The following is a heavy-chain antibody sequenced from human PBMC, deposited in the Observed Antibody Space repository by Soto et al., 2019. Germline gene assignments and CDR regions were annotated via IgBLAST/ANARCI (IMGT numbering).Heavy chain of an antibody. Sequence: ASVKVSCKASGYTFASFGLHWVRQAPGQIPAWVGWINAGTGNTKYSEKLQDRVTITRDISASTGYMELSSLKPEDTAIYYCVRDRASAVDFWGQGTPVTVS. CDR2: INAGTGNT. J-gene: IGHJ4*02. CDR3: VRDRASAVDF. V-gene: IGHV1-3*01. D-gene: IGHD6-13*01. CDR1: GYTFASFG.